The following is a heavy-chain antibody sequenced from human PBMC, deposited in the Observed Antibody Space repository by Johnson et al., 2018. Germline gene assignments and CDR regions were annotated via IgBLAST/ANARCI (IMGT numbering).Heavy chain of an antibody. D-gene: IGHD4-17*01. CDR3: ASSSGDYDNYYYGMDV. V-gene: IGHV4-59*01. Sequence: QVQLQESGPGLVKPSETLSLTCTVSGGSISSYYWSWIRQPPGKGLEWIGYIYYSGSTNYNPSLQRRVTISVDTSKNQFSLKLSSVTAADTAVYYCASSSGDYDNYYYGMDVWGQGTTVTVSS. CDR1: GGSISSYY. CDR2: IYYSGST. J-gene: IGHJ6*02.